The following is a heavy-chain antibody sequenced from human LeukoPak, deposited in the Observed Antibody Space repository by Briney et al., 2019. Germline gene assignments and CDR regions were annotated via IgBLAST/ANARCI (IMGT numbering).Heavy chain of an antibody. CDR2: ISSSSSTI. D-gene: IGHD2-21*01. J-gene: IGHJ5*02. CDR3: ASISGWSAP. V-gene: IGHV3-48*04. Sequence: GGSLRLSCAASGFTFSSYSMNWVRQAPGKGLEWVSYISSSSSTIYYADSVKGRFTISRDNAKNSLYLQMNSLRAEDTAVYYCASISGWSAPWSQGTLVTVSS. CDR1: GFTFSSYS.